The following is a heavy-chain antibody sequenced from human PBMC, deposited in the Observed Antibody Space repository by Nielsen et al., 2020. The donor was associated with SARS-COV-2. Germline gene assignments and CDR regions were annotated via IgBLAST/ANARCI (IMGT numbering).Heavy chain of an antibody. D-gene: IGHD2-21*01. Sequence: SETLSLTCTVSGGSISSYYWSWIRQPPGKGLEWIGYIYYSGSTNYNPSLKSRVTISVDTSKNQFSLKLSSVTAADTAVYYCARLACCGDSMDVWGKGTTVTVSS. V-gene: IGHV4-59*08. CDR2: IYYSGST. J-gene: IGHJ6*04. CDR1: GGSISSYY. CDR3: ARLACCGDSMDV.